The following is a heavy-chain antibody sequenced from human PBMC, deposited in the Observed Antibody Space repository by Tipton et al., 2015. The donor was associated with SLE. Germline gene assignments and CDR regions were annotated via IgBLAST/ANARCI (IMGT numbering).Heavy chain of an antibody. CDR3: ARGKNYFDY. CDR2: IYKDGSEK. CDR1: GFTFSLYW. Sequence: SLRLSCSASGFTFSLYWMSWVRQAPGKGLEWVANIYKDGSEKHYVDSVKDRLTISRDNAKNSLFLQMNSLRAEDTAVYYCARGKNYFDYWGQGALVTVSS. J-gene: IGHJ4*02. V-gene: IGHV3-7*01.